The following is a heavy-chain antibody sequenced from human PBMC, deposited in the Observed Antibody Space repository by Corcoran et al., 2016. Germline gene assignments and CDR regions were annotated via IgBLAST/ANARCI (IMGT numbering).Heavy chain of an antibody. J-gene: IGHJ6*02. CDR3: ARGVGSSGWYDYYYCMDV. Sequence: QVQLQQSGPGLVKHSQTLSLTCAISGDRVSSTSAAWNWIRQSPSRGLEWLGRTYYRYKWYNDYAVSVKSRITINPDTSKNQFTLQLNSVTHKDTAVYYCARGVGSSGWYDYYYCMDVWGQGTTVTVSS. V-gene: IGHV6-1*01. CDR1: GDRVSSTSAA. D-gene: IGHD6-19*01. CDR2: TYYRYKWYN.